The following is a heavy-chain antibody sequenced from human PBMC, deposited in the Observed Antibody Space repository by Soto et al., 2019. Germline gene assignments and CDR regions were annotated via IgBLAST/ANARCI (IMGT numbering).Heavy chain of an antibody. CDR1: GGSFSGYY. CDR2: INHSGST. V-gene: IGHV4-34*01. Sequence: PSETLSLTCAVYGGSFSGYYWSWIRQPPGKGLEWIGEINHSGSTNYNPSLKSRVTISVDTSKNQFSLKLSSVTAADTAVYYCARVLTELELQGLGWFDPWGQGTLVTSPQ. J-gene: IGHJ5*02. CDR3: ARVLTELELQGLGWFDP. D-gene: IGHD1-7*01.